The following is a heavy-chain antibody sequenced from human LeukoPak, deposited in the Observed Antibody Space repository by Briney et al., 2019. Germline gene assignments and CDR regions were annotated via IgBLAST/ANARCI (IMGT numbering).Heavy chain of an antibody. CDR1: GFSFSTYS. J-gene: IGHJ5*02. Sequence: GGSLRLSCAASGFSFSTYSMNWIRQAPGKGLEWVSSINSDSIWIYYADSVRGRFTISRDNARNSLYLQMNSLRVEDTAIYYCARNAGGRTQREGWFDPWGQGTLVTVSS. D-gene: IGHD1-1*01. CDR3: ARNAGGRTQREGWFDP. CDR2: INSDSIWI. V-gene: IGHV3-21*01.